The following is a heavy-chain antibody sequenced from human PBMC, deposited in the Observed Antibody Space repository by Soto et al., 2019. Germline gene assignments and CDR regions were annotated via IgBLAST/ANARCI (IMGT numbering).Heavy chain of an antibody. CDR1: GFSLTTSGVG. CDR2: IYWDDDK. V-gene: IGHV2-5*02. CDR3: AHRVLRTVFGLVTTTAIYFDF. Sequence: SGPTLVNPTQTLTLTCTFSGFSLTTSGVGVGWIRQSPGKAPEWLALIYWDDDKRYSPSLKSRLTITKDTSKNQVVLTMANSDPADTATYYCAHRVLRTVFGLVTTTAIYFDFWGQGTPVTVSS. D-gene: IGHD3-3*01. J-gene: IGHJ4*02.